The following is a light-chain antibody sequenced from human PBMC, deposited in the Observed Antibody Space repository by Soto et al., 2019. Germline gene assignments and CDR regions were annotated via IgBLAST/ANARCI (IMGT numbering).Light chain of an antibody. V-gene: IGLV2-14*01. CDR1: TSDVGGYDY. J-gene: IGLJ1*01. CDR3: SSYLGSSTLSGV. CDR2: DVS. Sequence: QSVLTQPASVSGSPGQSITVSYTGTTSDVGGYDYVAWYQQHPGKAPKLTIYDVSSRPSGVSNRFSGSKSGNTASLTISGLQAEDEADYYCSSYLGSSTLSGVFGTGTKVTVL.